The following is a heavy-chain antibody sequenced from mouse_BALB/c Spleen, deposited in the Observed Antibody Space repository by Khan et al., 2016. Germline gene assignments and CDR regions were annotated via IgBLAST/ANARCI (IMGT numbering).Heavy chain of an antibody. CDR2: ISCYNGAT. V-gene: IGHV1S34*01. Sequence: LVKTGASVKISCKASGYSFTGYYIHWVKQSHGKGLEWIGYISCYNGATNYNQKFRGKATFTVDTSSSTAYMQFNSPTSEDSAVYYYARGDYDGYYAMDYWGQGTSVTVSS. J-gene: IGHJ4*01. CDR3: ARGDYDGYYAMDY. D-gene: IGHD2-4*01. CDR1: GYSFTGYY.